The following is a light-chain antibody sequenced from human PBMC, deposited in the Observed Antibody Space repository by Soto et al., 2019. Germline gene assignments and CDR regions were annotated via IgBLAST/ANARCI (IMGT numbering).Light chain of an antibody. CDR3: QQYNNYT. CDR2: GAS. Sequence: EIVMTQSPATLSVSPGERATLSCRASQSVSSNLAWYQQKPGQAPRLLIYGASTRATGIPARFSGSGSGTKFTLTISSLQSEDFAVYYCQQYNNYTFGQGTKLEIQ. V-gene: IGKV3-15*01. J-gene: IGKJ2*01. CDR1: QSVSSN.